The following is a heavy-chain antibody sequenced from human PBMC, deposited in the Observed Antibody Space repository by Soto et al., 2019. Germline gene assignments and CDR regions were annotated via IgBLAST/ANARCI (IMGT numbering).Heavy chain of an antibody. D-gene: IGHD2-2*01. CDR2: IYYRGTT. V-gene: IGHV4-59*11. J-gene: IGHJ4*02. CDR3: ARGGGSPYHDHEFDY. CDR1: GVSTSNHY. Sequence: QVQLQESGPGLVKPSETLSLTCSVSGVSTSNHYWTWIRKPPGQGPECIGCIYYRGTTNYNASFNSRVTISVDTSKNQFALNVTSVTTADTAVYYCARGGGSPYHDHEFDYWGQGILVTVSS.